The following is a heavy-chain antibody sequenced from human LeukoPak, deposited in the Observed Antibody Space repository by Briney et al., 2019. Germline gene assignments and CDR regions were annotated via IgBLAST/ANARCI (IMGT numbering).Heavy chain of an antibody. D-gene: IGHD3-10*01. CDR1: GGSFSGYY. Sequence: SETLSLTCAVYGGSFSGYYWSWIRQRPGKGLEWIGEINHSGSTNYNPSLKSRVTISVDTSKNQFSLKLSSVTAADTAVYYCARDNYYGSGSYVDYWGQGTLVTVSS. V-gene: IGHV4-34*01. CDR3: ARDNYYGSGSYVDY. CDR2: INHSGST. J-gene: IGHJ4*02.